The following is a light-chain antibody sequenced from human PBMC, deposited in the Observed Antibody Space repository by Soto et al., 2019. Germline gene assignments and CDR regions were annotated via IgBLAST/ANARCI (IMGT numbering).Light chain of an antibody. V-gene: IGKV3-20*01. CDR3: QHYDTSSRT. J-gene: IGKJ1*01. CDR1: QSVSSSY. Sequence: EVVLTRSPGTLSLSPGERATLSCRASQSVSSSYLAWYQQKPGQAPRLLIFGASRRATDIPDRFSGSGSGTDFTLTIRRLEPEDFAVYYCQHYDTSSRTFGQGTKVEIK. CDR2: GAS.